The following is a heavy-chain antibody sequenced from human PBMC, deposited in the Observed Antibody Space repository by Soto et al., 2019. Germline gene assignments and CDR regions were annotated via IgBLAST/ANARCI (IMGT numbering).Heavy chain of an antibody. J-gene: IGHJ4*02. CDR3: ARRDIAAAPDY. D-gene: IGHD6-13*01. V-gene: IGHV4-59*01. CDR2: IYYSGST. Sequence: PSETLSLTCTVSGGSISSYYWSWIRQPPGKGLEWIGYIYYSGSTNYNPSLKSRVTISVDTSKNQFSLKLSSVTAADTAVYYCARRDIAAAPDYRGQGTLVTVSS. CDR1: GGSISSYY.